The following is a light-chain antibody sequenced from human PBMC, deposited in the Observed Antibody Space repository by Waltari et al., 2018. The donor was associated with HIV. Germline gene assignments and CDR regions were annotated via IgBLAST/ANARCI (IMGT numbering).Light chain of an antibody. Sequence: DIHMTQSPSSLSASVGDRVTITCRASQGVSYRLAWYQQTPGKAPKSLIHAASDLQTGVPSRFSGSGSGTEFTLTISNLQPEDFATYYCQQYNSYPFSFGQGTRLEI. J-gene: IGKJ5*01. V-gene: IGKV1-16*01. CDR2: AAS. CDR3: QQYNSYPFS. CDR1: QGVSYR.